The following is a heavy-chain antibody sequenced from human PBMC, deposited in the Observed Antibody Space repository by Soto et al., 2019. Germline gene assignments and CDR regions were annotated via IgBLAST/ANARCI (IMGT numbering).Heavy chain of an antibody. J-gene: IGHJ4*02. Sequence: QVQLVQSGAEVKKPGASVKVSCKASGYTFTGYYMHWVRQAPGQGLEWMGWINPNSGDTNYAQNFQGRVTMTRDTSISTAYMELSRLRSDDTAVYYCARSVSNIAARPDYWGQGTLVTVSS. CDR1: GYTFTGYY. CDR3: ARSVSNIAARPDY. V-gene: IGHV1-2*02. CDR2: INPNSGDT. D-gene: IGHD6-6*01.